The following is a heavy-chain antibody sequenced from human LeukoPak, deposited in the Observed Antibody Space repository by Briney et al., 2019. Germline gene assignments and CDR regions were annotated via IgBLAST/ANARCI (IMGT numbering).Heavy chain of an antibody. J-gene: IGHJ4*02. CDR2: ISGSGGST. Sequence: GGSLRLSCAASGFTFSSYAMSWVRQAPGKGLEWVSAISGSGGSTYYADSVKGRFTISRDNSKNTLYLEMNSLRAEDTAVYYCAKDLRSGGSCYVADYWGQGTLVTVSS. D-gene: IGHD2-15*01. CDR1: GFTFSSYA. CDR3: AKDLRSGGSCYVADY. V-gene: IGHV3-23*01.